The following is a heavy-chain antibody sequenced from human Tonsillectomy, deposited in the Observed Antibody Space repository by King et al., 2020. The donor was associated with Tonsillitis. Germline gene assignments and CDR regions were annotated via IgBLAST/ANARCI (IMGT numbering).Heavy chain of an antibody. CDR2: IWYDGSNE. D-gene: IGHD1/OR15-1a*01. V-gene: IGHV3-33*08. Sequence: VQLVESGGGVVQPGRSLRLSCVASGFTFSGYAMHWVRQAPGKGLEWVAVIWYDGSNEYYADSVKGRFTISRDNSKNMLYLQMNSLRAEDTAVYYCARGLRSWNTHMDVWGKGTTVTVSS. J-gene: IGHJ6*03. CDR1: GFTFSGYA. CDR3: ARGLRSWNTHMDV.